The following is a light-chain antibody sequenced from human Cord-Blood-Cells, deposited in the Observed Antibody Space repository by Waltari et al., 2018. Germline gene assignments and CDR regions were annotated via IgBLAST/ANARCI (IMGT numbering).Light chain of an antibody. CDR3: QQRSNWRLT. V-gene: IGKV3-11*01. CDR1: QSVSSY. J-gene: IGKJ4*02. Sequence: EIVLTQSPATLSLSPGERATLSCRASQSVSSYLSSYQQKPGQAPRLLIYDASTRATGIPDRFSGSGCGTDFTLTISSLGREDFAVYYCQQRSNWRLTFGGGTKVEIK. CDR2: DAS.